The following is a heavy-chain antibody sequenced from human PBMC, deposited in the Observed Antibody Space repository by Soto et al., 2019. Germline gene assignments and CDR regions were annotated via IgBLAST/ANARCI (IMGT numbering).Heavy chain of an antibody. CDR2: IRANGAGA. CDR1: EFTFSTYA. J-gene: IGHJ4*02. D-gene: IGHD2-8*01. Sequence: EVQLLESGGGLVQPGGSLRLSCTPSEFTFSTYAMSWVRQAPGKGLEWVSSIRANGAGAVHADSVKGRFTTSKDNSKNTLYLQMNSLIVEDTAVYYCARIAATNGLDYWGQGTLVTVSS. V-gene: IGHV3-23*01. CDR3: ARIAATNGLDY.